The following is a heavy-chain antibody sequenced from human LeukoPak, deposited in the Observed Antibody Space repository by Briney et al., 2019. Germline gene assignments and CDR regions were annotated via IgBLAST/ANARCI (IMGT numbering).Heavy chain of an antibody. D-gene: IGHD3-10*01. CDR2: ISWNGVTT. CDR1: GFSFRGYT. CDR3: ARDRGFGELLN. V-gene: IGHV3-43*01. J-gene: IGHJ4*02. Sequence: GGSLRLSCAASGFSFRGYTMHWVRQVPERGLEWVSLISWNGVTTYYRDSVKGRFTISRDNAKNSLYLQMNSLRAEDTGVYYCARDRGFGELLNWGQGTLVTVSS.